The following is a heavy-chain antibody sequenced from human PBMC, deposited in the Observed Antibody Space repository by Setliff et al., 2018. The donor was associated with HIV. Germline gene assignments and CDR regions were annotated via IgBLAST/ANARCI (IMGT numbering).Heavy chain of an antibody. CDR3: ARVQRDSYDSGRRNHYYIDV. J-gene: IGHJ6*03. Sequence: ASVKVSCKASGYNFSSYDINWVRQATGQGLEWMGWMNPNSGNTGYAKKFQGRVTMTRDTSIGTAYMELNNLKFEDTAVDYCARVQRDSYDSGRRNHYYIDVWGKGTPVTVSS. V-gene: IGHV1-8*02. D-gene: IGHD3-22*01. CDR2: MNPNSGNT. CDR1: GYNFSSYD.